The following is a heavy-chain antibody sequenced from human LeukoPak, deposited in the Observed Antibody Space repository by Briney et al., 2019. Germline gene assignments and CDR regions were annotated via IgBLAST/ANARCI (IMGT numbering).Heavy chain of an antibody. CDR3: ATAMIGLYYFDY. CDR1: GFTFSDYY. V-gene: IGHV3-11*01. CDR2: ISSSGSTI. Sequence: GGSLRLSCAASGFTFSDYYMSWIRQAPGKGLEWVSYISSSGSTIYYADSVKGRFTISRDNAENSLYLQMNSLRAEDTAVYYCATAMIGLYYFDYWGQGTLVTVSS. J-gene: IGHJ4*02. D-gene: IGHD3-22*01.